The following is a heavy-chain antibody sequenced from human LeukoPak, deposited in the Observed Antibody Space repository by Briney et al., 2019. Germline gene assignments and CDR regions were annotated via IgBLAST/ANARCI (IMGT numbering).Heavy chain of an antibody. D-gene: IGHD3-3*01. CDR1: GGSFSSYA. J-gene: IGHJ5*02. CDR2: IIPILGIA. Sequence: SVKLSCKAAGGSFSSYAISWVRHRPGQGLGWMGRIIPILGIANYAQKVQGRVTITADKSTSTAYMELSSLRSEDTAVYYCARVGAEENYYDFWSANNWSDPWGQGTLVTVSS. V-gene: IGHV1-69*04. CDR3: ARVGAEENYYDFWSANNWSDP.